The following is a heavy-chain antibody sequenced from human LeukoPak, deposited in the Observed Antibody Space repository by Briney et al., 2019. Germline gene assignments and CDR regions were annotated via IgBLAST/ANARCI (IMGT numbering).Heavy chain of an antibody. CDR2: ISGSGGST. V-gene: IGHV3-23*01. CDR1: GFTFSSYG. CDR3: AKERKAMATTNDAFDI. D-gene: IGHD5-24*01. J-gene: IGHJ3*02. Sequence: PGGSLRLSCAASGFTFSSYGMHWVRQAPGKGLEWVSAISGSGGSTYYADSVKGRFTISRDNSKNTLYLQMNSLRAEDTAVYYCAKERKAMATTNDAFDIWGQGTMVTVSS.